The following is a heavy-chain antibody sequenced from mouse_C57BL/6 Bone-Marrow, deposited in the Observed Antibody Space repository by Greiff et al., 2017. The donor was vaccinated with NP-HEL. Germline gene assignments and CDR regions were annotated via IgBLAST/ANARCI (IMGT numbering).Heavy chain of an antibody. Sequence: QVQLQQPGAELVMPGASVKLSCKASGYTFTSYWMHWVKQRPGQGLEWIGEIDPSDSYTNYNQKFKGKSTLTVDKSSSTAYMQLSSLTSEDSAVYYCARSYYGTFAYWGQGTLVTVSA. CDR1: GYTFTSYW. CDR2: IDPSDSYT. D-gene: IGHD2-10*01. CDR3: ARSYYGTFAY. V-gene: IGHV1-69*01. J-gene: IGHJ3*01.